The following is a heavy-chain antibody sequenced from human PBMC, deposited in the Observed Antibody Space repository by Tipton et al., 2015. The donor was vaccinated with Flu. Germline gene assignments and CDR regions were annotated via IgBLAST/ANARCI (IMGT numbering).Heavy chain of an antibody. Sequence: RSLRLSCAASGFTFSSYAMHWVRQAPGKGLEWMAVISYDGSNKYYADSVKGRFTISRDNSKNTLYLQMNSLRAEDTAVYYCARTEGWGYRDYWGQGTLVTVAS. CDR1: GFTFSSYA. CDR2: ISYDGSNK. V-gene: IGHV3-30*04. J-gene: IGHJ4*02. CDR3: ARTEGWGYRDY. D-gene: IGHD5-12*01.